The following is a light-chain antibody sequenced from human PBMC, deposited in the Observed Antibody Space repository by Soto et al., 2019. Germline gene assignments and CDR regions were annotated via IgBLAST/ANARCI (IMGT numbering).Light chain of an antibody. Sequence: QSVLTQPPSVSAAPGQKVTISCSGSSSNIGNNYVSWYQQLPGTAPKLLIYENNKRPSGIPDRFSGSKSGTSATLGITGLQTGDEADYYCGTWDSSLRLGVFGGGTQLTVL. CDR2: ENN. CDR1: SSNIGNNY. V-gene: IGLV1-51*02. J-gene: IGLJ2*01. CDR3: GTWDSSLRLGV.